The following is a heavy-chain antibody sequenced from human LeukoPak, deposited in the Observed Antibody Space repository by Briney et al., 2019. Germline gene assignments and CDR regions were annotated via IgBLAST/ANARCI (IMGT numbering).Heavy chain of an antibody. CDR1: GFTVCSNY. V-gene: IGHV3-66*01. CDR2: IYSGGST. D-gene: IGHD6-19*01. J-gene: IGHJ6*02. Sequence: GGSLRLSCAASGFTVCSNYMSWVRQAPGKGLEWVSVIYSGGSTYYADSVKGRFTISRDNSKNTLYLQMNSLRAEDTAVYYCARDPKVSGWYGDYYYGMDVWGQGTTVTVSS. CDR3: ARDPKVSGWYGDYYYGMDV.